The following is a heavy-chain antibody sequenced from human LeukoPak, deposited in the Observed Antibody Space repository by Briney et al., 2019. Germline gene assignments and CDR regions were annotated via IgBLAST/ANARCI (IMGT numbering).Heavy chain of an antibody. Sequence: GGSLRLSCAASGFTFSDYSMNWVRQAPGKGLDWVSSISSTSTYILYADSVKGRFTISRDNARNSLYLQMNSLRAEDTAVYYCARFETVAAKPLEYWGQEPWSASPQ. J-gene: IGHJ4*01. CDR1: GFTFSDYS. V-gene: IGHV3-21*01. D-gene: IGHD6-19*01. CDR3: ARFETVAAKPLEY. CDR2: ISSTSTYI.